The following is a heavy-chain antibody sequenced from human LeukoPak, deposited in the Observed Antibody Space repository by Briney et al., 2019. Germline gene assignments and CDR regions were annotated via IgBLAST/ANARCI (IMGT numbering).Heavy chain of an antibody. D-gene: IGHD1-26*01. J-gene: IGHJ4*02. V-gene: IGHV3-33*01. Sequence: GGSPRLSCAASGFTFSSYGMHWVRQAPGKGLEWVAVIWYDGSNKYYADSVKGRFTISRDNSKNTLYLQMNSLRAEDTAVYYCARGAIVGASELDYWGQGTLVTVSS. CDR1: GFTFSSYG. CDR2: IWYDGSNK. CDR3: ARGAIVGASELDY.